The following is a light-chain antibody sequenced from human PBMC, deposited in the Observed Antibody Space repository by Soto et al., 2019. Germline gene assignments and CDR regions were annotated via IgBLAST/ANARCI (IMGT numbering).Light chain of an antibody. Sequence: DIQMTQSPSTLSASVGDRVTITCRASQSISSWLAWYQQKPGKAPKLLIHEASRLETGVPSRFSGSESGTEFTLTISGLHAEDSATYYCQQYTNFPLTFGGGTKVDI. CDR2: EAS. V-gene: IGKV1-5*01. J-gene: IGKJ4*01. CDR1: QSISSW. CDR3: QQYTNFPLT.